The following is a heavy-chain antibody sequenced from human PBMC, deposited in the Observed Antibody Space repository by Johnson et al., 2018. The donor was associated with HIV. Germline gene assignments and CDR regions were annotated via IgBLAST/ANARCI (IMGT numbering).Heavy chain of an antibody. D-gene: IGHD3-9*01. J-gene: IGHJ3*02. Sequence: VQLVESGGGLIQPGGSLRLSCAASGFTFSSNYMSWVRQAPGKGLEWVSVIYSGGSTYYSDSVEGRFTSSRDNYKNTLYLQRNSLRAEDTAVYYCARERMLTGYDASDIWGQGTMVIVSS. V-gene: IGHV3-53*01. CDR1: GFTFSSNY. CDR3: ARERMLTGYDASDI. CDR2: IYSGGST.